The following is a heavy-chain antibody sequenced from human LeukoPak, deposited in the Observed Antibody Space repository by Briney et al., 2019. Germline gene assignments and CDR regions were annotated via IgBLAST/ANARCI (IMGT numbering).Heavy chain of an antibody. CDR1: GGSFSGYY. CDR2: TNHSGST. CDR3: ARGSVRFDP. J-gene: IGHJ5*02. V-gene: IGHV4-34*01. Sequence: SETLSLTCAVYGGSFSGYYWSWIRQPPGKGLEWIGETNHSGSTNYNPSLKSRVTISVDTSKNQISLKLSSVTAADTAVYYCARGSVRFDPWGQGTLVTVPS.